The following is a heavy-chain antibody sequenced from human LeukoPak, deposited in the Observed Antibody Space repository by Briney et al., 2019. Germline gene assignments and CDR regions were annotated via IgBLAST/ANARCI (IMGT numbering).Heavy chain of an antibody. Sequence: GGSLRLSCAASGFTISSQALSWVRQAPGKGLEWVSSFTGSDGNIHCVDSVKGRFTLSRDTSKETIYLQMNSLRADDTAMYYCAAGGGNTFNPWGQGVRVTVSS. V-gene: IGHV3-23*01. CDR3: AAGGGNTFNP. CDR2: FTGSDGNI. D-gene: IGHD1/OR15-1a*01. J-gene: IGHJ5*02. CDR1: GFTISSQA.